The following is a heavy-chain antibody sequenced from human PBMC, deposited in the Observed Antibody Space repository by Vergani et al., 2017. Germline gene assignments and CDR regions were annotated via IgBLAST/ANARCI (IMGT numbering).Heavy chain of an antibody. V-gene: IGHV3-11*04. CDR3: AREREGYSIGWYWFDY. Sequence: QVQLVESGGSLVKPGGSLRLSCAASGFTFTDYYMSWIRQAPGKGLEWVSYISNIGSTIYYADSVKGHFTISRDNAQNSLFLQMNSLRAEDTAVYYCAREREGYSIGWYWFDYWGQGTLVTVSS. J-gene: IGHJ4*02. CDR2: ISNIGSTI. D-gene: IGHD6-19*01. CDR1: GFTFTDYY.